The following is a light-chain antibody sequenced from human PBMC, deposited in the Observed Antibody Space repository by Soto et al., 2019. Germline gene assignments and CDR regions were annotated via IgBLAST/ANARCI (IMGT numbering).Light chain of an antibody. CDR3: TSYTTSSTLV. CDR1: SSDIGGYNF. V-gene: IGLV2-14*01. Sequence: QSVLTQPASVSGSPGQSITISCTGTSSDIGGYNFVSWYRQHPGKAPKLLIYAVTNRPSGIPDRFSGSKSGNTASLTISGLQAEDEADYYCTSYTTSSTLVFGGGTKLTVL. CDR2: AVT. J-gene: IGLJ2*01.